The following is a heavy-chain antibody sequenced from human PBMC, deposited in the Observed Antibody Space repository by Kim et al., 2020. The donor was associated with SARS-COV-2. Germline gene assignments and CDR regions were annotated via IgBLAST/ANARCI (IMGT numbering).Heavy chain of an antibody. Sequence: ASVKVSCKASGYTFTSYDIHWVRQAPGQGLEWMGWVNTNSDNRGHAQKFQGRVTMTRNTSISTAYLELNSLTSEDTAVYFCASGLTLIDYWGHGTLVTVS. J-gene: IGHJ4*01. CDR3: ASGLTLIDY. V-gene: IGHV1-8*01. D-gene: IGHD3-10*01. CDR1: GYTFTSYD. CDR2: VNTNSDNR.